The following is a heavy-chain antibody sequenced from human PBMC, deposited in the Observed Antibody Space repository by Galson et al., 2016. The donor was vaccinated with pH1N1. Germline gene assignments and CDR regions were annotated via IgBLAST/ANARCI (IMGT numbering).Heavy chain of an antibody. V-gene: IGHV3-30*02. CDR2: IRFDGSNR. J-gene: IGHJ4*02. Sequence: SLRLSCAASGFTFSSYNMHWVRQAPGKGPEWVAFIRFDGSNRKYASSLKGRFTISRDNSKNTLYLQMDSLRTKDTALYYCARDPQGYYGDYVGFHYWGQGTLVTVSS. CDR1: GFTFSSYN. D-gene: IGHD4-17*01. CDR3: ARDPQGYYGDYVGFHY.